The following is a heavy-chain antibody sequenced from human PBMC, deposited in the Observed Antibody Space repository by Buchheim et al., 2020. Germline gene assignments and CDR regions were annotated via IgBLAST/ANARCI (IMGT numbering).Heavy chain of an antibody. CDR1: GFSFSSSW. D-gene: IGHD3-3*01. CDR3: ARGRWSGYGMDV. Sequence: LVESGGGLVQPGGSLRLSCVTSGFSFSSSWMSWVRQAPGKGLEWVANIKGDETEKYFVDSVRGRFTISRDNAKNSLFLQMNSLRAEDTAVYYCARGRWSGYGMDVWGQGTT. V-gene: IGHV3-7*01. J-gene: IGHJ6*02. CDR2: IKGDETEK.